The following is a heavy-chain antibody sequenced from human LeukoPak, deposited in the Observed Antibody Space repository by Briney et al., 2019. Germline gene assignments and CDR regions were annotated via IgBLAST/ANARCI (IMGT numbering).Heavy chain of an antibody. CDR3: ATYYVGIGGRGH. D-gene: IGHD2-15*01. CDR2: NGNT. Sequence: PGGSLRLSCAASGFTFSSYWMHWVRQAPGKGLEWIGHNGNTEYNPSLKSRVTISIDTSKNQFSLKLSTVTAADTAVYYCATYYVGIGGRGHWGPGTLVTVSS. V-gene: IGHV4-59*03. CDR1: GFTFSSYW. J-gene: IGHJ4*02.